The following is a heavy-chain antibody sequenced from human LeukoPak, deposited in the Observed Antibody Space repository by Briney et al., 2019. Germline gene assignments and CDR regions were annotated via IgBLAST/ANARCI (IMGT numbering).Heavy chain of an antibody. D-gene: IGHD3-10*01. CDR3: ARVEEGVPIKLGYFQH. V-gene: IGHV4-34*01. J-gene: IGHJ1*01. Sequence: SETLSLTCAVYGGSFSGYYWSWIRQPPGKGLEWIGEINHSGSTNYNPSLKSRVTISVDTSKNQFSLKLSSVTAADTAVYYCARVEEGVPIKLGYFQHWGQGTLVTVSS. CDR1: GGSFSGYY. CDR2: INHSGST.